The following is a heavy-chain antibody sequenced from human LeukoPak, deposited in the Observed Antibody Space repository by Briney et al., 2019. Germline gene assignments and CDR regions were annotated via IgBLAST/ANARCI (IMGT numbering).Heavy chain of an antibody. Sequence: GGSLRLPCAASGFTFSSYSMNWVRQAPGKGLEWVSSISSSSYIYYADSVKGRFTISRDNAKNSLYLQMNSLRAEDTAVYYCARVQSFWSGLDYWGQGTLVTVSS. J-gene: IGHJ4*02. CDR1: GFTFSSYS. V-gene: IGHV3-21*01. CDR3: ARVQSFWSGLDY. D-gene: IGHD3-3*01. CDR2: ISSSSYI.